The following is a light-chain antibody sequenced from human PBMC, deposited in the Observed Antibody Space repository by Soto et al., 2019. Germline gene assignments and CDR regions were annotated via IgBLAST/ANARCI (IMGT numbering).Light chain of an antibody. CDR3: LLYFGGAQV. CDR1: TGAVTNHNY. Sequence: QTVVTQEPSLTVSPGGTVTLTCASSTGAVTNHNYPNWLQQKPGQAPRGLIYSASNRHSWTPARFSGSLLGGKAALTLSGVQPEDEGDYYCLLYFGGAQVFGGGTKLTVL. V-gene: IGLV7-43*01. J-gene: IGLJ2*01. CDR2: SAS.